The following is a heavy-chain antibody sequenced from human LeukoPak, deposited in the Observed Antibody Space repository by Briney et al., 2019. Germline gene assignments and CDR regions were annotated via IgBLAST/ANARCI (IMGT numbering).Heavy chain of an antibody. J-gene: IGHJ4*02. CDR1: GGSVSSCY. D-gene: IGHD6-6*01. Sequence: SETLSLTRSVSGGSVSSCYWSWIRQPPGKGLEWIGYVYYTGSTNYNPSLKSRVTMFEDKSKNQFSLRLYSVTVADTAVYYCARHFAYSSSSYFDYWGQGSLVTVSS. CDR3: ARHFAYSSSSYFDY. CDR2: VYYTGST. V-gene: IGHV4-59*08.